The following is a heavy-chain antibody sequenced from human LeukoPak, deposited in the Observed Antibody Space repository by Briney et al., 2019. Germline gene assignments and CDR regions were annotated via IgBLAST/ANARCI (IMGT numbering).Heavy chain of an antibody. CDR1: GFTFSSYS. Sequence: GGSLRLSCAASGFTFSSYSMNWVRQAPGKGLEWVSSISSSSSYIYYADSVKGRFTISRDNAKNSLYLQVNSLRAEDTAVYYCARDSSSWYDYGMDVWGKGTTVTVSS. CDR2: ISSSSSYI. J-gene: IGHJ6*04. V-gene: IGHV3-21*01. D-gene: IGHD6-13*01. CDR3: ARDSSSWYDYGMDV.